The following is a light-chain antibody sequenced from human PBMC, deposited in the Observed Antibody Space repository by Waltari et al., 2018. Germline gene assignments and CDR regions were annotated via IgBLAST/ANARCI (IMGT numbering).Light chain of an antibody. CDR1: SSNIGNND. Sequence: QSVLTQTPSVSAAPGQKVTISCSGSSSNIGNNDVSWYRQLPGTVPNLLITDNYKRPSGIPDRFPASKSGTSATLSITELQTGDEADYYCATWDSNLRAVVFGGGTKLTVL. J-gene: IGLJ2*01. CDR2: DNY. V-gene: IGLV1-51*01. CDR3: ATWDSNLRAVV.